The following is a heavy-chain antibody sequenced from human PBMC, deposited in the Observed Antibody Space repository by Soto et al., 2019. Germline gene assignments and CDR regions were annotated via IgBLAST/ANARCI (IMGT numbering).Heavy chain of an antibody. CDR1: GYTFTSYD. J-gene: IGHJ5*02. Sequence: ASVKVSCKAPGYTFTSYDINWVRQATGQGLEWMGWMNPNSGNTGYAQKFQGRVTMTRNTSISTAYMELSSLRSEDTAVYYCARRRYCSSTSCPQNGWFDPWGQGTLVTVSS. CDR2: MNPNSGNT. V-gene: IGHV1-8*01. CDR3: ARRRYCSSTSCPQNGWFDP. D-gene: IGHD2-2*01.